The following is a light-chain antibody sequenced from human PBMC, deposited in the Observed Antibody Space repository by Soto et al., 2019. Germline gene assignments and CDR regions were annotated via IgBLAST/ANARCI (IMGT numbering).Light chain of an antibody. CDR2: DAS. V-gene: IGKV3D-20*01. CDR1: AAVSSSY. CDR3: QQYGSSPIT. Sequence: EIVLTQSPATLSFPPGERATLSCGASAAVSSSYVAWYQQKSGLAPRLLIHDASSRATGIPDRFSGSKSGTDFTLTIRSLEPEDAALYYCQQYGSSPITFGQGTRLEIK. J-gene: IGKJ5*01.